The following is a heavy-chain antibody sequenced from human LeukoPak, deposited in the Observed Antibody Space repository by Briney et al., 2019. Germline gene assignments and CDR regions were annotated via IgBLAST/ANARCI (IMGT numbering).Heavy chain of an antibody. Sequence: GGSLRLSCAASGFTFSSYWMSWVRQAPGKGREWGSGSSSSSSNIYYAYSVKGRFTISRDNAKNSLYLQMNSLRVEDTAVYYCARCTTGRTLGSLREITRSREIDYWGQGTLVTVSS. V-gene: IGHV3-21*03. CDR3: ARCTTGRTLGSLREITRSREIDY. D-gene: IGHD1-1*01. CDR1: GFTFSSYW. CDR2: SSSSSSNI. J-gene: IGHJ4*02.